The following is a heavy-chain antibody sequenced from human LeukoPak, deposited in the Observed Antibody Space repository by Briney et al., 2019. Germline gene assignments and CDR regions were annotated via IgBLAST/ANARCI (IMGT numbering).Heavy chain of an antibody. V-gene: IGHV4-31*03. J-gene: IGHJ4*02. CDR3: ARGLAGGFGELFY. Sequence: SETLSLTCTVSGGSISSGGYYWSWIRQHPGKGLEWIGYIYYSGSTYYNPSLKSRVTISVDTSKNQFSLKLSSVTAADTAVYYCARGLAGGFGELFYWGQGTLVTVSS. CDR1: GGSISSGGYY. CDR2: IYYSGST. D-gene: IGHD3-10*01.